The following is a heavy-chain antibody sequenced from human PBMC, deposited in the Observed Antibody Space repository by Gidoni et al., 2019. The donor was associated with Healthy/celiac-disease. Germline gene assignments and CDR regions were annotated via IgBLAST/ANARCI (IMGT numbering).Heavy chain of an antibody. J-gene: IGHJ5*02. CDR3: ERHPIAAAGPDWFDP. D-gene: IGHD6-13*01. CDR2: IYYSGRT. CDR1: GGSISSSSYY. V-gene: IGHV4-39*01. Sequence: QLQLQESGPGLVKPSETLSLTCTVSGGSISSSSYYWGWILQPPGKGLEWIGSIYYSGRTYYNPSLKSRVTISVDTSKNQFSLKLSSVTAADTAVYDCERHPIAAAGPDWFDPWGQGTLVTVSS.